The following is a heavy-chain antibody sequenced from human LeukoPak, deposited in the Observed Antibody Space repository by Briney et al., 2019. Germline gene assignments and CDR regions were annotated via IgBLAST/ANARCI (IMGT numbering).Heavy chain of an antibody. Sequence: GGSLRLSCAASGFTFSSAWMSWVRQAPGKGLEWVANIKQDGSEKYYVDSVKGRFTISRDNAKNSLYLQMNSLRAEDTAVYYCAKKVPATFDPWGQGTLVTVSS. CDR1: GFTFSSAW. D-gene: IGHD4/OR15-4a*01. J-gene: IGHJ5*02. V-gene: IGHV3-7*03. CDR3: AKKVPATFDP. CDR2: IKQDGSEK.